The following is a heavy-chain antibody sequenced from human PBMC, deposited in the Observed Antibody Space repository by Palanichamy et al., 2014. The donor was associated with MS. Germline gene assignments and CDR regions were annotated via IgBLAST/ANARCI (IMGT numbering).Heavy chain of an antibody. CDR3: AQSRRVYCSSAGCFLDSFDV. CDR1: GFTFSDYY. Sequence: QVHLVESGGGLVKPGGSLRLSCAVSGFTFSDYYMSWIRQAPGKGLERLSYIGSSGNSIHYADSVKGRFSVSGDNVENSLHLHMNSLRVEDTAIYYCAQSRRVYCSSAGCFLDSFDVWGQGTTVTVSS. J-gene: IGHJ3*01. D-gene: IGHD2-2*01. CDR2: IGSSGNSI. V-gene: IGHV3-11*01.